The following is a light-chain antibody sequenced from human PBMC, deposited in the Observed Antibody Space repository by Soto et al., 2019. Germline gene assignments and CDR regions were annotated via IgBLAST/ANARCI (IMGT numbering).Light chain of an antibody. CDR2: GAS. CDR3: QQYNNWPWT. CDR1: QSISDT. Sequence: EIVMTQSPATLSVSPGGRATLSCRASQSISDTLAWYQQKPGQAPRLLIYGASKRATGFPARFSGSGSGTDFILTISSLQSEDFAVYYRQQYNNWPWTFGQGTKVDI. V-gene: IGKV3-15*01. J-gene: IGKJ1*01.